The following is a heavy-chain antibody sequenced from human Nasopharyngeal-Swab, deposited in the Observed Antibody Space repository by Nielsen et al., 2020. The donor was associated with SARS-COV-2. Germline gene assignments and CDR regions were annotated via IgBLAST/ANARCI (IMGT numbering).Heavy chain of an antibody. J-gene: IGHJ3*02. Sequence: ASVKVSCKASGYTFSIYYMHWVRQAPGQGLEWMGLINPSAGQTTYAQKFQGRVTMTRDTSTSTVYMELSSLRSEDTAVYYCARDLDPATAGALDIWGQGTMVTVSS. V-gene: IGHV1-46*01. CDR2: INPSAGQT. D-gene: IGHD2-2*01. CDR3: ARDLDPATAGALDI. CDR1: GYTFSIYY.